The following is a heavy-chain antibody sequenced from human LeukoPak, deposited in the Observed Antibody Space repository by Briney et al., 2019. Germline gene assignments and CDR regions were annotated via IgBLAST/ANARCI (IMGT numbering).Heavy chain of an antibody. J-gene: IGHJ6*02. V-gene: IGHV3-43*02. CDR3: AKDMGGSGTAAYYGMDV. CDR2: ISGDGGST. D-gene: IGHD3-10*01. CDR1: GFTFVDYA. Sequence: GGALILSCAASGFTFVDYAMHWGRQDPGRGLEWVSLISGDGGSTYYADSVKGRFTISRDNSKNSLYLQMNSLRTEDTALYYCAKDMGGSGTAAYYGMDVWGQGTTVTVSS.